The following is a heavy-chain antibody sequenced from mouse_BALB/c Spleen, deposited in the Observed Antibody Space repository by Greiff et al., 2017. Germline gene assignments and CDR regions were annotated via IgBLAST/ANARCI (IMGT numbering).Heavy chain of an antibody. CDR3: ARHGNYGYFDY. V-gene: IGHV5-17*02. D-gene: IGHD2-1*01. J-gene: IGHJ2*01. CDR1: GFTFSSFG. Sequence: EVHLVESGGGLVQPGGSRKLSCAASGFTFSSFGMHWVRQAPEKGLEWVAYISSGSSTIYYADTVKGRFTISRDNPKNTLFLQMTSLRSEDTAMYYCARHGNYGYFDYWGQGTTLTVSS. CDR2: ISSGSSTI.